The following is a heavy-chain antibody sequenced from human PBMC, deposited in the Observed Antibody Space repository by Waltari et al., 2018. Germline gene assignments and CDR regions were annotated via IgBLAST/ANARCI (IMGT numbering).Heavy chain of an antibody. V-gene: IGHV4-59*11. CDR3: ARMVGATPKFFDY. J-gene: IGHJ4*02. CDR1: GGSISSHY. D-gene: IGHD1-26*01. CDR2: IYYSGST. Sequence: QVQLQESGPGLVKPSETLSLTCTVSGGSISSHYWSWIRQPPGKGLEWIGYIYYSGSTNYNPSLKSRVTISVDTSKNQFSLKLSSVTAADTAVYYCARMVGATPKFFDYWGQGTLVIVSS.